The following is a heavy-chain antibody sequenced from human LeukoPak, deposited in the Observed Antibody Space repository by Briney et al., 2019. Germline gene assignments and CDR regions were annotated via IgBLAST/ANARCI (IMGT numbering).Heavy chain of an antibody. CDR1: GVSLSSSNW. CDR2: IYHSGST. V-gene: IGHV4-4*02. J-gene: IGHJ1*01. D-gene: IGHD3-10*01. CDR3: ARGGSGSYYKNIPPHN. Sequence: SGALSLTCAVSGVSLSSSNWWGRVRQPPGKGVEWVGEIYHSGSTNYNPSLKSRVTISLDESKNQFSLKLTSVTATDTAVYYCARGGSGSYYKNIPPHNWGQGTLVTVSS.